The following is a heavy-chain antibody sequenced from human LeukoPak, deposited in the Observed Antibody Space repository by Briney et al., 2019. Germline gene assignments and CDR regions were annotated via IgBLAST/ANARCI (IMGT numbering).Heavy chain of an antibody. Sequence: PGGSLRLSCAASGFTFSNAWMSWVRQAPGKGLEWVGRIKSKTDGGTTDYAAPVKDRFIISRDDSKNTLYLQINGLKTEDTAVYYCSDSKERGPLFLWGQGTLVTVSS. CDR2: IKSKTDGGTT. J-gene: IGHJ4*02. CDR3: SDSKERGPLFL. V-gene: IGHV3-15*01. D-gene: IGHD3-3*01. CDR1: GFTFSNAW.